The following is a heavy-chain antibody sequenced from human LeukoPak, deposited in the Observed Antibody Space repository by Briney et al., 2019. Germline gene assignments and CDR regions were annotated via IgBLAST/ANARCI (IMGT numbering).Heavy chain of an antibody. Sequence: PGGSLRLSCTASGFSFGDYAMSWVRQAPGKGLEWVAFIRSKAYGGTTEYAASVKGRFTISRDDSKSIAYLQMNRLKTEDTAVYYCTRGHSSGWLGSFDYWGQGTLVTVSS. J-gene: IGHJ4*02. CDR3: TRGHSSGWLGSFDY. V-gene: IGHV3-49*04. CDR1: GFSFGDYA. CDR2: IRSKAYGGTT. D-gene: IGHD6-19*01.